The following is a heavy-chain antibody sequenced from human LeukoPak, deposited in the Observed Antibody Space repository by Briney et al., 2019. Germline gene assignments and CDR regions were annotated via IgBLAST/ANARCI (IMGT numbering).Heavy chain of an antibody. CDR2: INPNSGGT. CDR1: GYTFTGYY. J-gene: IGHJ4*02. CDR3: ARGTITMVRGVITR. V-gene: IGHV1-2*06. D-gene: IGHD3-10*01. Sequence: ASVKVSCKASGYTFTGYYMHWVRQAPGQGLEWMGRINPNSGGTNYAQKFQGRVTMTRDTSISTAYMELSRLRSDDTAVYYRARGTITMVRGVITRWGQGTLVTVSS.